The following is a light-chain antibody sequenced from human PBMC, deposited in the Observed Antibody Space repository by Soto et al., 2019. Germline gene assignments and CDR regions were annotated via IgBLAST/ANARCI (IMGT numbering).Light chain of an antibody. CDR3: QQYNNWPPYT. J-gene: IGKJ2*01. CDR2: GAS. CDR1: QSAGRN. Sequence: IVLTQSPATLSVSPWERATLSCRASQSAGRNLAWYHQKPGQAPRLLIYGASTTAPGIPARFSGSGSGTEFTLTISSLQSEDFGLYYCQQYNNWPPYTFGQGTKVDIK. V-gene: IGKV3-15*01.